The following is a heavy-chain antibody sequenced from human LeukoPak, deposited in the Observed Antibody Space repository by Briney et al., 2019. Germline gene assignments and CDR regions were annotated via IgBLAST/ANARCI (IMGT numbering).Heavy chain of an antibody. CDR2: IYYSGST. J-gene: IGHJ4*02. Sequence: SETLSLTCTVSGGSISSGGYYWSWIRQHPGKGLEWIGYIYYSGSTYYNPSLKSRVTISVDTSKNQFSLKLSSATAADTAVYYCARLPIADCSGGSCYSYCFDYWGQGTLVTVSS. CDR3: ARLPIADCSGGSCYSYCFDY. V-gene: IGHV4-31*03. D-gene: IGHD2-15*01. CDR1: GGSISSGGYY.